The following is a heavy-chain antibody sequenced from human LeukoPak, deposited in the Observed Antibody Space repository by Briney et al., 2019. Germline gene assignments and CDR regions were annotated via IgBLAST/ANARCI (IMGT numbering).Heavy chain of an antibody. V-gene: IGHV1-8*01. CDR2: MNPNSGNT. CDR1: GYTFTSYD. Sequence: ASVKVSCKASGYTFTSYDINWVRQATGQGLEWMGWMNPNSGNTGYAQKFQGRVTMTRNISISTAYMELSSLRSEDTAVYYCARGSSWYQYYYYGMDVWGQGTTVTVSS. CDR3: ARGSSWYQYYYYGMDV. J-gene: IGHJ6*02. D-gene: IGHD6-13*01.